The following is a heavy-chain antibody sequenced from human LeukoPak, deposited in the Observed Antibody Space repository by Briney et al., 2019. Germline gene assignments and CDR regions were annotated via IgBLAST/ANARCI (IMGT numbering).Heavy chain of an antibody. V-gene: IGHV3-23*01. CDR1: GFTFSSYA. Sequence: GGSLRLSCAASGFTFSSYAMSWVRQAPGKGLEWVSAISGSGGSTYYADSVKGRFTISRDNSKNTLYLQMNSLGAEDTAVYYCARVGVATITGYFDYWGQGTLVTVSS. CDR2: ISGSGGST. D-gene: IGHD5-12*01. J-gene: IGHJ4*02. CDR3: ARVGVATITGYFDY.